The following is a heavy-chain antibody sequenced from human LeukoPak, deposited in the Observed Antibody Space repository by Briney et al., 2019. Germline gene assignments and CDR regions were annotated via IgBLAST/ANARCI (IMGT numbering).Heavy chain of an antibody. CDR1: GLTFSSYA. CDR3: ARDWGTYYYDSSGSDAFDI. D-gene: IGHD3-22*01. V-gene: IGHV3-30-3*01. CDR2: ISYDGSNK. Sequence: GRSLRLSCAASGLTFSSYAMHWVRQAPGKGLEWVAVISYDGSNKYYADSVKGRFTISRDNSKNTLYLQMNSLRAEDTAVYYCARDWGTYYYDSSGSDAFDIWGQGTMVTVSS. J-gene: IGHJ3*02.